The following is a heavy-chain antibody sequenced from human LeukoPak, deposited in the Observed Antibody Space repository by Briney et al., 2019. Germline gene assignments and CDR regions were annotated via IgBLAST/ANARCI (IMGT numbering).Heavy chain of an antibody. V-gene: IGHV3-23*01. CDR3: AKDRVVVVAATMVGYYGMDV. CDR2: ISGSGGST. D-gene: IGHD2-15*01. J-gene: IGHJ6*02. CDR1: GFTFSSYA. Sequence: PGGSLRLSCAASGFTFSSYAMSWVRQAPGKGLEWVSAISGSGGSTYYADSVKGRFTISRDNSKNTLYLQMNSLRAEDTAVYYCAKDRVVVVAATMVGYYGMDVWGQGTTVTVSS.